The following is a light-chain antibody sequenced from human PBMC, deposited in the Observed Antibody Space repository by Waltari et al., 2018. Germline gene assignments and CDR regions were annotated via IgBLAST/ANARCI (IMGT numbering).Light chain of an antibody. Sequence: VFTQPQSVSGSPGQTVTMSCIRSSGSIDSRYVQWLQQRPGSAPTTVIYKDNQRPSGVPDRFSGSIDSSSNSASLTISGLKSEDEADYYCQSIDDNYNVLFGGGTRLTV. V-gene: IGLV6-57*03. J-gene: IGLJ7*01. CDR3: QSIDDNYNVL. CDR2: KDN. CDR1: SGSIDSRY.